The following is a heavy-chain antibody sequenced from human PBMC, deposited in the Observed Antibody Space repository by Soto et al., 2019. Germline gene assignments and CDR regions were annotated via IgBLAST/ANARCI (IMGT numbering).Heavy chain of an antibody. Sequence: QVQLVQSGAEVKKPGSSVKVSCKASGGTFSNAVSCGGQHAPEQRLEWMGGIIPIFGTANYAQKFQGRVTITADKSTSTAYMELSSLRSEDTAVYYCARVDDSGNWFDPWGQGTLVTVSS. D-gene: IGHD3-10*01. CDR3: ARVDDSGNWFDP. J-gene: IGHJ5*02. CDR2: IIPIFGTA. V-gene: IGHV1-69*06. CDR1: GGTFSNAV.